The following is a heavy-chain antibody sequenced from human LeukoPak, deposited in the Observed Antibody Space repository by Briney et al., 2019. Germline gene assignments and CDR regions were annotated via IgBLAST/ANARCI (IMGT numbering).Heavy chain of an antibody. D-gene: IGHD3-3*01. J-gene: IGHJ4*02. V-gene: IGHV5-51*01. Sequence: ESLRISCKGSGYTFSSYWIGWVRQMPGKGLEWMGIIYPGDSDTRYSPSLQGQVTISVDTSIGTAYLQWSSLKASDTAIYYCARQNDFRLDYWGQGTLVTVSS. CDR1: GYTFSSYW. CDR3: ARQNDFRLDY. CDR2: IYPGDSDT.